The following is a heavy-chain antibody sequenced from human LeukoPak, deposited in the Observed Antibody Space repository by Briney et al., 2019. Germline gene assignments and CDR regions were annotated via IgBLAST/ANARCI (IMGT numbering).Heavy chain of an antibody. J-gene: IGHJ5*02. D-gene: IGHD2-8*01. CDR3: TRQLIYCTNGVCRYNWFDP. CDR2: FRRKANSYAT. V-gene: IGHV3-73*01. Sequence: GGSLKLSCAASGFTFSGSAMHGVGQASGKGLGGVGRFRRKANSYATAYAASVKGRFTISRDDSKNTAYLQMDSLKTEDTAVYYCTRQLIYCTNGVCRYNWFDPWGQGTLVTVSS. CDR1: GFTFSGSA.